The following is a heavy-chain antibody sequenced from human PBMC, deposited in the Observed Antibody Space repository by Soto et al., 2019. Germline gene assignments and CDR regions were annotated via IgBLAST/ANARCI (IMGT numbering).Heavy chain of an antibody. CDR1: GDTFTDYY. D-gene: IGHD2-21*02. J-gene: IGHJ4*02. V-gene: IGHV1-46*01. CDR3: ARGGHVVVVTAALDY. Sequence: ASVKVSCKASGDTFTDYYIHWVRQAPGQGLEWMGTVNPSGGHTTYAQHFLGRVTMTRDTSTSTLYMELTSLTSDGTAVYYCARGGHVVVVTAALDYWGQGTLVTVSS. CDR2: VNPSGGHT.